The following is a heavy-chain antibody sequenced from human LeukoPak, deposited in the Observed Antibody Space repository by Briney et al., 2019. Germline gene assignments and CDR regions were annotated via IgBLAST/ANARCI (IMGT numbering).Heavy chain of an antibody. CDR1: GDSVSSNSAA. CDR3: ARWVVNYGDCHFDAFDI. Sequence: SQTLSLTCAISGDSVSSNSAAWNWIRQSPSRGLEWLGRTYYRSKWYNDYAVSVKSRITINPDTSKNQFSLQLSSVTPEDTAVYYCARWVVNYGDCHFDAFDIWGQGTMVTVSS. CDR2: TYYRSKWYN. V-gene: IGHV6-1*01. J-gene: IGHJ3*02. D-gene: IGHD4-17*01.